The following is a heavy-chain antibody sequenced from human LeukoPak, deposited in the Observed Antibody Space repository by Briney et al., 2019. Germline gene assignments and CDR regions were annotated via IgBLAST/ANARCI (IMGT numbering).Heavy chain of an antibody. CDR2: ISGSGGST. J-gene: IGHJ6*03. Sequence: QPGGSLRLSCAASGFTFSSYDMSWVRQAPGKGLEWVSAISGSGGSTYYADSVKGRFTISRDNSKNSLYLQMNSLRAEDTAVYYCARRLGYGDPYYYYYMDVWGKETTVTISS. V-gene: IGHV3-23*01. D-gene: IGHD4-17*01. CDR1: GFTFSSYD. CDR3: ARRLGYGDPYYYYYMDV.